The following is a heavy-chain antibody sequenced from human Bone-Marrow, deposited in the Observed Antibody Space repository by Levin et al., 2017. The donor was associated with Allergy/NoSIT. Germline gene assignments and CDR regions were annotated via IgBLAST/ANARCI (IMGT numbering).Heavy chain of an antibody. D-gene: IGHD3-9*01. Sequence: GGSLRLSCAASGFNFKTYNMNWVRQAPGQGLKWISYIDNTGGTRYYADSVRGRFTVSRDNAKNSLYLEVNNLRADDTAVYYCARDLVTRKAGRVFAFDVWGQGTMVTVSS. V-gene: IGHV3-48*04. CDR3: ARDLVTRKAGRVFAFDV. CDR1: GFNFKTYN. J-gene: IGHJ3*01. CDR2: IDNTGGTR.